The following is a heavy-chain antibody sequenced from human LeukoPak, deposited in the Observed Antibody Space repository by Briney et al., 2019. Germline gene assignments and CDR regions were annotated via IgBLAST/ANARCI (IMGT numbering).Heavy chain of an antibody. CDR2: IWYDGTNQ. V-gene: IGHV3-33*06. Sequence: GGSLRLSCAASGFTFSSYGMQWVRRAPGKGLEWVALIWYDGTNQYYADSVKGRFTISRDNSKNTLYLQMNSLRAEDTAVYYCAKAPLVDEAYYYSMEVGGKGPTVTVSS. CDR1: GFTFSSYG. CDR3: AKAPLVDEAYYYSMEV. J-gene: IGHJ6*03.